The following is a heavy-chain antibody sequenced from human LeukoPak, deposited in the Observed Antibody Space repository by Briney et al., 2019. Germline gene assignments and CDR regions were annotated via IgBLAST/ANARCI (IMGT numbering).Heavy chain of an antibody. D-gene: IGHD3-3*01. CDR1: GGTFSSYA. CDR3: ARGWLIFGVVTRFDY. CDR2: IIPISGTA. Sequence: ASVKVSCKASGGTFSSYAISWVRQAPGQGLEWMGGIIPISGTANYAQKFQGRVTITADESTSTAYMELSSLRSEDTAVYYCARGWLIFGVVTRFDYWGQGTLVTVSS. J-gene: IGHJ4*02. V-gene: IGHV1-69*13.